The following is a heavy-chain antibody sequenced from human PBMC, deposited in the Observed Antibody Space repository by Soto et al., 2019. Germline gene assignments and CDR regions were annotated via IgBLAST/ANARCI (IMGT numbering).Heavy chain of an antibody. CDR2: IRNKANSYTT. D-gene: IGHD2-21*01. CDR1: GFIFSDHY. Sequence: GGSLRLSCAASGFIFSDHYMDWVRQAPGKGLEWVGRIRNKANSYTTEYAASVKGRFTISRDDSKNSLYLQMNSLKTEDTAVYYCARAGRAYDFDYWGQGTLVT. V-gene: IGHV3-72*01. CDR3: ARAGRAYDFDY. J-gene: IGHJ4*02.